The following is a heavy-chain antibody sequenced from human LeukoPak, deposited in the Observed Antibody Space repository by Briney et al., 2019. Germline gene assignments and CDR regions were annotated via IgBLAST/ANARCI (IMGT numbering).Heavy chain of an antibody. CDR3: ARGLVLGAFDI. V-gene: IGHV3-64*01. CDR1: GFTFSSYS. CDR2: ISSNGGST. D-gene: IGHD2-15*01. J-gene: IGHJ3*02. Sequence: PGGSLRLSCAACGFTFSSYSMNWVRQTPGKGLEYVSVISSNGGSTYYANSVKGRFTISRDNSKNTLYLQMGSLRAEDMAVYYCARGLVLGAFDIWGQGRMVTVSS.